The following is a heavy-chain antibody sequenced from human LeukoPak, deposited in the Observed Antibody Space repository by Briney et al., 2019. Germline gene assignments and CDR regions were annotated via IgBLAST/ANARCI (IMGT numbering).Heavy chain of an antibody. V-gene: IGHV1-18*01. CDR3: ASNYYYGSGSINYYYYYGMDV. Sequence: ASVKVSCKASGYTFTTYGISWGRRARGQGLEWMGWISAYNGNTNYAQKLQGRVTMTTDTSTSTAYMELRSLRSDDTAVYYCASNYYYGSGSINYYYYYGMDVWGQGTTVTVSS. D-gene: IGHD3-10*01. CDR1: GYTFTTYG. CDR2: ISAYNGNT. J-gene: IGHJ6*02.